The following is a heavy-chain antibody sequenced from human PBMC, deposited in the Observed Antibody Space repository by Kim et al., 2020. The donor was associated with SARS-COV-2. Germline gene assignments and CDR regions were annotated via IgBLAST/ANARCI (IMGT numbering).Heavy chain of an antibody. CDR2: K. J-gene: IGHJ4*02. D-gene: IGHD4-4*01. Sequence: KDNDDSVRGRFTITRDNDKNSLYLKMNSLRAEDTAVYYCARGPNYSPFDYWGQGTLVTVSS. CDR3: ARGPNYSPFDY. V-gene: IGHV3-7*04.